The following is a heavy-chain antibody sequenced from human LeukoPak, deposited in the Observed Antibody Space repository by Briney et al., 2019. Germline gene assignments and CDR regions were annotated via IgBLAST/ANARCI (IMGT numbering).Heavy chain of an antibody. D-gene: IGHD3-22*01. Sequence: WINPNSGGTNYAQKFQGRVTMTRDTSISTAYMELSRLRSDDTAVYYCARDYDSSGYRGDSFDYWGQGTLVTVSS. J-gene: IGHJ4*02. CDR2: INPNSGGT. V-gene: IGHV1-2*02. CDR3: ARDYDSSGYRGDSFDY.